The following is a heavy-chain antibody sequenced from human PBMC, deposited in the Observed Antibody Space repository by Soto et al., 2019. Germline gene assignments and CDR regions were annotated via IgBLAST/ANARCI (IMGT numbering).Heavy chain of an antibody. V-gene: IGHV1-69*13. CDR2: IIPIFGTA. J-gene: IGHJ5*02. CDR1: GDTFSNYA. CDR3: ARVDIVVVVAARPIYNWFDP. Sequence: GASVKVSCKVSGDTFSNYAISWVRQAPGQGLEWMGGIIPIFGTANYAQKFQGRVTITADESTSTAYMELSSLRSEDTAVYYCARVDIVVVVAARPIYNWFDPWGQGTLVTVSS. D-gene: IGHD2-15*01.